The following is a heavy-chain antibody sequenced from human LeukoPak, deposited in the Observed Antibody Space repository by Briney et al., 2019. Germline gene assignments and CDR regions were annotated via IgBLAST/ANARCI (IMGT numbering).Heavy chain of an antibody. CDR3: AKGAASRFYHYYYYMDV. CDR2: ITGSGDAT. CDR1: GFTFTRYA. J-gene: IGHJ6*03. Sequence: GSLRLSCAASGFTFTRYAMSWVRQAPGKGLQWISGITGSGDATFYADSMKGRFTLSRDNSKNMLYLQMNSLRAEDTALYYCAKGAASRFYHYYYYMDVWGKGTTVTVSS. D-gene: IGHD2-15*01. V-gene: IGHV3-23*01.